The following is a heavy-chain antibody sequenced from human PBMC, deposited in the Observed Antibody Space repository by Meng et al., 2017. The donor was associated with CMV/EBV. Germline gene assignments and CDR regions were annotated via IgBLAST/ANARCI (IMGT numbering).Heavy chain of an antibody. CDR2: LIPIFGTA. D-gene: IGHD2-2*01. V-gene: IGHV1-69*05. CDR1: GGTFSSYA. J-gene: IGHJ2*01. CDR3: ARDTLAGEYHLLTGGYFDL. Sequence: GGSLRLSCKASGGTFSSYAISWVRQAPAPGLEWMGGLIPIFGTANYAQKFQGRVTITTNESTSTAYMELSSLRSEDTSVYYCARDTLAGEYHLLTGGYFDLWGRGTLVTVSS.